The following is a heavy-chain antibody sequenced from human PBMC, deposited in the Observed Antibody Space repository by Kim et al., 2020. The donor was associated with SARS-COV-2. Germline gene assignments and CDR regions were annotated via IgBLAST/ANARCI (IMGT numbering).Heavy chain of an antibody. CDR3: ARGSVEMATIPLDY. J-gene: IGHJ4*02. Sequence: SETLSLTCAVYGGSFSGYYWSWIRQPPGKGLEWIGEINHSGSTNYNPSLKSRVTISVDTSKNQFSLKLSSVTAADTAVYYCARGSVEMATIPLDYWGQGTLVTVSS. V-gene: IGHV4-34*01. CDR1: GGSFSGYY. CDR2: INHSGST. D-gene: IGHD5-12*01.